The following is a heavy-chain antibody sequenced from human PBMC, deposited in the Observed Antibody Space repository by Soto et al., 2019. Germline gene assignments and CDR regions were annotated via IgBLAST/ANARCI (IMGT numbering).Heavy chain of an antibody. CDR1: GFTFSSYS. Sequence: EVQLVESGGGLVKPGGSLRLSCAASGFTFSSYSMNWVRQAPGKGLEWVSSISSSSSYIYYADSVKGRFTISRDNAKNPLYLQMNSLRAEDTAVYYCARDPNSNYYDSSGISDYWGQGTLVTVSS. V-gene: IGHV3-21*01. J-gene: IGHJ4*02. CDR2: ISSSSSYI. CDR3: ARDPNSNYYDSSGISDY. D-gene: IGHD3-22*01.